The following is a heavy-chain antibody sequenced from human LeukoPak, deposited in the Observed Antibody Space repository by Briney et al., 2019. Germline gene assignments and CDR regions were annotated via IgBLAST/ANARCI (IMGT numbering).Heavy chain of an antibody. CDR2: INHSGST. V-gene: IGHV4-34*01. CDR3: ARHHYGDYGAFDI. D-gene: IGHD4-17*01. CDR1: GGSFSGYY. Sequence: PSETLSLTCVVYGGSFSGYYWSWIRQPPGKGLEWIGEINHSGSTNYNPCLKSRVTISVDTSKNQFSLKPSSVTAADTAVYYCARHHYGDYGAFDIWGQGTMVTVSS. J-gene: IGHJ3*02.